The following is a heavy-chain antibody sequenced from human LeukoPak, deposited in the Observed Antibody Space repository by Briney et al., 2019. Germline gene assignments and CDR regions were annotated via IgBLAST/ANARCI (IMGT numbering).Heavy chain of an antibody. D-gene: IGHD6-13*01. CDR1: GYTFATYG. V-gene: IGHV1-18*01. CDR3: AKVAGDRMDY. J-gene: IGHJ4*02. CDR2: ISSNTGKT. Sequence: GASVKVSFKASGYTFATYGFCWVRQAPGHGLEWMGWISSNTGKTDYAQKFQGRVTLTTDTSTSTAYMELRSLRPDDTALYYCAKVAGDRMDYWGQRTLLTVSS.